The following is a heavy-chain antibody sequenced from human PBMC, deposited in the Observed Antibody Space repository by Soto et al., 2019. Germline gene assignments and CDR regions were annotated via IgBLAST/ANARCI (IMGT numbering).Heavy chain of an antibody. CDR1: GYTFTGYF. J-gene: IGHJ1*01. CDR2: IKPNSGGT. Sequence: ASVKVSCKASGYTFTGYFVHWVRQAPGQGLECMGWIKPNSGGTNFEQKFQGRVTMTRDSSITSAYMELSRLRSDDTAVYYCARGPSSGCLQHWGQGTLVTVSS. V-gene: IGHV1-2*02. CDR3: ARGPSSGCLQH. D-gene: IGHD6-19*01.